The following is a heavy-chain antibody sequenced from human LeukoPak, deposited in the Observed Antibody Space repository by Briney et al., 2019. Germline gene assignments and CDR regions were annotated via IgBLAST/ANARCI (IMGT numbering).Heavy chain of an antibody. Sequence: ASVKVSCKASGYTFTSYYMHWVRQAPGQGLEWMGIINPSGGSTSYAQKFQGRVTMTRDTSISTAYMELSRLRSDDTAVYYCARSMLVVPAAIPIDYWGQGTLVTVSS. CDR2: INPSGGST. D-gene: IGHD2-2*02. CDR1: GYTFTSYY. V-gene: IGHV1-46*01. CDR3: ARSMLVVPAAIPIDY. J-gene: IGHJ4*02.